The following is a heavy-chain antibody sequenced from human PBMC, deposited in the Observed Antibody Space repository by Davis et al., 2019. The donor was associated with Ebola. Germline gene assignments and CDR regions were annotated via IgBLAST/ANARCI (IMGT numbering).Heavy chain of an antibody. J-gene: IGHJ5*02. CDR1: GGSINTDY. CDR2: INYAGST. Sequence: SETLSLTCTVSGGSINTDYWSWIRQTPGKGLEWIGYINYAGSTNYNPSLKSRVTISVDTSKNQFSLKLSSVTAADTAVYYCARAVGATTVWFDPWGQGTLVTVSS. CDR3: ARAVGATTVWFDP. V-gene: IGHV4-59*12. D-gene: IGHD1-26*01.